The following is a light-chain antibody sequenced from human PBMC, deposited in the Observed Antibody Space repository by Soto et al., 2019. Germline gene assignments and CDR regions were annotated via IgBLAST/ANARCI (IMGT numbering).Light chain of an antibody. Sequence: QSVLTQPRSVSGSPGQSVTVSCTGTSRDVAAYSYVSWFQQHPGKAPQLLIYDVTKRPSGVPDRFSGSKSGNTAALTISGLQAEDEAEYFCSSYAGSYTWIFGSGTKVTVL. J-gene: IGLJ1*01. CDR1: SRDVAAYSY. CDR3: SSYAGSYTWI. CDR2: DVT. V-gene: IGLV2-11*01.